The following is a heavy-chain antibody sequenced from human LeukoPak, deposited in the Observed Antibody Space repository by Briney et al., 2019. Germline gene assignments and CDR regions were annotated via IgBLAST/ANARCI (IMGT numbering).Heavy chain of an antibody. CDR1: GASINDFY. V-gene: IGHV4-59*08. Sequence: PSETLSLTCAVSGASINDFYWSWIRQPPGKGLEWIGYIYYSGSTNYNPSLKSRVTISVDTSKNQFSLKLSSVTAADTAVYYCARHHAGFDPWGQGTLVTVSS. CDR3: ARHHAGFDP. CDR2: IYYSGST. J-gene: IGHJ5*02.